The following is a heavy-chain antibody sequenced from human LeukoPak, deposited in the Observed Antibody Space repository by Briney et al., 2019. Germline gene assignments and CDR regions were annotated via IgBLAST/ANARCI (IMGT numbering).Heavy chain of an antibody. J-gene: IGHJ5*02. D-gene: IGHD2-15*01. Sequence: GASVKVFCKPSGYTFTGYYLHWVRQAPGQALEWMGWINPNIGATMYAEKFQGRVTMTRDTSISTAYMELSSLRSDDTALYCARDGRGGSSMFDPWGQGTLVTVSS. CDR3: ARDGRGGSSMFDP. CDR1: GYTFTGYY. V-gene: IGHV1-2*02. CDR2: INPNIGAT.